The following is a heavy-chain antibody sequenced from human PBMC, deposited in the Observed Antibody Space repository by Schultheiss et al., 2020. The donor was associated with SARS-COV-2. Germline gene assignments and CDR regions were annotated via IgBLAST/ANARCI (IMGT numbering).Heavy chain of an antibody. Sequence: GGSLRLSCAVSGFTFSSNSMNWVRQAPGKGLEWVSYTSSGSSTIYYADSVKGRFTISRDNAKNSLYLQMNSLRAEDTAVYYCARDTAGYTSGWYPDYWGQGTLVTVSS. CDR1: GFTFSSNS. V-gene: IGHV3-48*01. D-gene: IGHD6-19*01. CDR3: ARDTAGYTSGWYPDY. J-gene: IGHJ4*02. CDR2: TSSGSSTI.